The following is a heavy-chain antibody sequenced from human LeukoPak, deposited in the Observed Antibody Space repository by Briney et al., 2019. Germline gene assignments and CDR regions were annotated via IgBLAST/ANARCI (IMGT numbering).Heavy chain of an antibody. V-gene: IGHV3-74*01. CDR1: GFTFGNYW. J-gene: IGHJ4*02. CDR3: ARELDAAQTVDY. CDR2: LNTDGSLA. D-gene: IGHD1-14*01. Sequence: GGSLRLSCAASGFTFGNYWMKWVRQAPGKGLVWVSRLNTDGSLATYADSVKGQFTISRDSAKNTLYLQMNSLRVDDTAVYYCARELDAAQTVDYWGQGTLVTVSS.